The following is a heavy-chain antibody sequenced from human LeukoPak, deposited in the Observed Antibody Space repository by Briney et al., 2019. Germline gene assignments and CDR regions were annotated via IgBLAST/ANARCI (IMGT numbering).Heavy chain of an antibody. Sequence: SETLSLTCTVSGGSISSYYWSWIRQPPGKGLEWIGYIYYSGSTNYNPSLKSRVTISVDTSKNQLSLKLSSVTAADTAVYYCARGTGNYYDSSGPTGDWFDPWGQGTLVTVSS. V-gene: IGHV4-59*01. CDR1: GGSISSYY. CDR3: ARGTGNYYDSSGPTGDWFDP. CDR2: IYYSGST. J-gene: IGHJ5*02. D-gene: IGHD3-22*01.